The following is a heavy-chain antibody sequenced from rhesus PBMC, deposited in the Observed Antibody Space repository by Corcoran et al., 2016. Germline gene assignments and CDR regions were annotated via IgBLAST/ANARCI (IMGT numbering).Heavy chain of an antibody. CDR1: GYSISSGYY. D-gene: IGHD2-15*01. CDR3: AREVAGVVVLTAPR. Sequence: QVQLQESGPGLVKPSETLSLTCAVSGYSISSGYYWGWIRQPPGKGLEYIGNISGSIGSTYYNPSLKSRVTISKDTSKNQFSLKRSSVTAADTAVYYGAREVAGVVVLTAPRWGQGVLVTVSS. J-gene: IGHJ4*01. V-gene: IGHV4-99*02. CDR2: ISGSIGST.